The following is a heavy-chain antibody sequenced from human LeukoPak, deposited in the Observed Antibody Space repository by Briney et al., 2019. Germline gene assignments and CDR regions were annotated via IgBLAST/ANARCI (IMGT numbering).Heavy chain of an antibody. CDR3: AKEDIVVVPTYAFDI. J-gene: IGHJ3*02. D-gene: IGHD2-2*01. CDR2: ISSSSSYI. V-gene: IGHV3-21*04. Sequence: GGSLRLSCAASGFTVSSNYMSWVRQAPGKGLEWVSSISSSSSYIYYADSVKGRFTISRDNAKNSLYLQMNSLRAEDTAVYYCAKEDIVVVPTYAFDIWGQGTMVTVSS. CDR1: GFTVSSNY.